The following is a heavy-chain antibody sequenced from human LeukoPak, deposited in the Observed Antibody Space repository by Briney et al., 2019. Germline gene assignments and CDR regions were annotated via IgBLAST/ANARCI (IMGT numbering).Heavy chain of an antibody. CDR1: GFTFSSYS. CDR2: ISSSSSYI. V-gene: IGHV3-21*01. D-gene: IGHD5-24*01. J-gene: IGHJ4*02. CDR3: ARVKVNGRDGYNSDRESGLEVDY. Sequence: PGGSLRLSCAASGFTFSSYSMNWVRQAPGKGLEWVSSISSSSSYIYYADSVKGRFTISRDNAKNSLYLQMNTLSAEDTAVYYCARVKVNGRDGYNSDRESGLEVDYWGQGTLVTVSS.